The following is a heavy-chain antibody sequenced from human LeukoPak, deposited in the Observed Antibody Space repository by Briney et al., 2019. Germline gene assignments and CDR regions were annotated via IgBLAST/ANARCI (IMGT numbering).Heavy chain of an antibody. V-gene: IGHV3-33*01. J-gene: IGHJ4*02. CDR3: ARVKWFGELNFDY. D-gene: IGHD3-10*01. CDR2: IWYDGSNK. CDR1: GFTFSSCG. Sequence: GGSLRLSCAASGFTFSSCGMHWVRQAPGKGLEWVAVIWYDGSNKYYADSVKGRFTISRDNSKNTLYLQMNSLRAEDTAVYYCARVKWFGELNFDYWGQGTLVTVSS.